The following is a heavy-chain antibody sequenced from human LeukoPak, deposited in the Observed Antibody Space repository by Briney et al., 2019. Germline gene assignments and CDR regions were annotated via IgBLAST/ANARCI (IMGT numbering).Heavy chain of an antibody. CDR2: FYYSGST. V-gene: IGHV4-59*01. CDR3: ARVRVSLGDYAMDV. Sequence: SETLSLTCTVSGGSISSYYWSWIRQPPRKGLEWIGYFYYSGSTNYNPSLKSRVTISVDTSKNQFSLKLSSVTAADTAVYYCARVRVSLGDYAMDVWGKGTTVTISS. D-gene: IGHD2-15*01. J-gene: IGHJ6*04. CDR1: GGSISSYY.